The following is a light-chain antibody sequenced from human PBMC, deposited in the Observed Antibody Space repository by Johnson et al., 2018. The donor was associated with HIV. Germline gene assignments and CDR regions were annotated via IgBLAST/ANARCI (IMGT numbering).Light chain of an antibody. V-gene: IGLV1-51*01. CDR3: GTWDSSLIAGRYV. CDR1: SSNIGNNY. J-gene: IGLJ1*01. Sequence: SVLSQPPSVSAAPGQKVTISCSGSSSNIGNNYVSWYQQLPGTAPKLLIYDNNKRPSGIPDRFSGSKSGTSATLGITGLQTGDEADYYCGTWDSSLIAGRYVLGTGTKVTVL. CDR2: DNN.